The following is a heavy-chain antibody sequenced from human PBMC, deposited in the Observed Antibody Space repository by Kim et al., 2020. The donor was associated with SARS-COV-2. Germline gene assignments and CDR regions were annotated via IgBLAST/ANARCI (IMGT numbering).Heavy chain of an antibody. CDR3: TRPQVGGALESYDGMDV. V-gene: IGHV3-33*01. CDR2: TLYDGSNE. CDR1: GFIIRSYG. D-gene: IGHD3-10*01. J-gene: IGHJ6*01. Sequence: GGSLRLSCVASGFIIRSYGMNWVRQVPGKGPEWVALTLYDGSNEYYADSVKGRFTISRDNSKNTVYLQMDSLRAEDTAVYYCTRPQVGGALESYDGMDV.